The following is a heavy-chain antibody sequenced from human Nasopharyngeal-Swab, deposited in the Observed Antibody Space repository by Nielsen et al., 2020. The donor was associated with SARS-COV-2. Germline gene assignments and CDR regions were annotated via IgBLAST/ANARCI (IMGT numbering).Heavy chain of an antibody. J-gene: IGHJ6*03. CDR2: INHSGST. CDR1: GGSFSGYY. D-gene: IGHD2-15*01. V-gene: IGHV4-34*01. CDR3: ARGPLPRYCSGGSCYSRYYYYMDV. Sequence: SETLSLTCAVYGGSFSGYYWSWIRQPPGKGLDWIGEINHSGSTNYNPSLKSRVTISVDTSKNQFSLKLSSVTAADTAVYYCARGPLPRYCSGGSCYSRYYYYMDVWGKGTTVTVSS.